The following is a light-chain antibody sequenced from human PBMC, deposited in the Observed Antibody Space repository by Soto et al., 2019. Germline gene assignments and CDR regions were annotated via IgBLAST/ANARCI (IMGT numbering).Light chain of an antibody. CDR3: QQYGSSIT. CDR2: DAS. Sequence: EIVLTQSPATLSLSPGERATLSCRASQSVSIYLAWCQQKPGQAPRLLIYDASNRATGIPARFSGSGSGTDFTLTLSSLEPEDFGVYYCQQYGSSITFGQGTRLEIK. J-gene: IGKJ5*01. CDR1: QSVSIY. V-gene: IGKV3-11*01.